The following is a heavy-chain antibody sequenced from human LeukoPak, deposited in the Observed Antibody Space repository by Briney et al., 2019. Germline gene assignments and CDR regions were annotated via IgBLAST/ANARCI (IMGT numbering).Heavy chain of an antibody. J-gene: IGHJ3*02. V-gene: IGHV3-7*01. CDR3: AREVRGVIIYAFDI. Sequence: PGGSLRLSCAASGFTFSSYWMSWVRQAPGKGLEWVANIKQDGSEKYYVDSVKGPFTISRDNAKNSLYLQMNSLRAEDTAVYYCAREVRGVIIYAFDIWGQGTMVTVSS. CDR2: IKQDGSEK. D-gene: IGHD3-10*01. CDR1: GFTFSSYW.